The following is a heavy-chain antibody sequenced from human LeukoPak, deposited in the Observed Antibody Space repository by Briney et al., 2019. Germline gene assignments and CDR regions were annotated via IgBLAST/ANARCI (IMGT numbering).Heavy chain of an antibody. Sequence: GGSLRLSCAASGFTFSSYSMNWVRQAPGKGLEWVSYISSSSSTIYYADSVKGRFTISRDNAKNSLYLQMDCVIAEDMAVYYCARDGLSGYFDYWGQGTLVTVSS. CDR2: ISSSSSTI. V-gene: IGHV3-48*01. J-gene: IGHJ4*02. CDR1: GFTFSSYS. D-gene: IGHD3-10*01. CDR3: ARDGLSGYFDY.